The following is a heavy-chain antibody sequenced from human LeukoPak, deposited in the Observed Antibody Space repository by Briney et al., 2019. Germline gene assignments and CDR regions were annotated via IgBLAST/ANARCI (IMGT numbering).Heavy chain of an antibody. CDR1: GFTFSIYS. CDR2: ISGSGGST. J-gene: IGHJ3*02. V-gene: IGHV3-23*01. D-gene: IGHD1-26*01. CDR3: AKPAFYSGSRQRAFDI. Sequence: GGSLRLSCAASGFTFSIYSMSWVRQAPGKGLEWVSAISGSGGSTYYADSVKGRFTISRDNSKNTLYLQMNSLRAEDTAVYYCAKPAFYSGSRQRAFDIWGQGTMVTVSS.